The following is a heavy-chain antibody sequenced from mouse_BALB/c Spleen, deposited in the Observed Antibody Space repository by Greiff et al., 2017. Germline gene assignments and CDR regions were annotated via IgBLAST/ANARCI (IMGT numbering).Heavy chain of an antibody. CDR3: ARHEYAGGNYYAMDY. V-gene: IGHV5-12-1*01. CDR1: GFAFSSYD. J-gene: IGHJ4*01. D-gene: IGHD5-1*01. CDR2: ISSGGGST. Sequence: EVKLMESGGGLVKPGGSLKLSCAASGFAFSSYDMSWVRQTPEKRLEWVAYISSGGGSTYYPDTVKGRFTISRDNAKNTLYLQMSSLKSEDTAMYYCARHEYAGGNYYAMDYWGQGTSVTVSS.